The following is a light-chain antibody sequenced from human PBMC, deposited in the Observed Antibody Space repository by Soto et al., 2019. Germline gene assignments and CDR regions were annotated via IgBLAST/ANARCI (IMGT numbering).Light chain of an antibody. CDR1: SANIGAAYN. CDR3: QSYDSSLSGYV. V-gene: IGLV1-40*01. J-gene: IGLJ1*01. Sequence: QCVLTQPPSVSGAPGQRVTISCTVSSANIGAAYNVDWYQQLPGTAPKLFIYGNNNRPSGVPARFSGSKSGTSASLAIAGLQAEDEGDYYCQSYDSSLSGYVFGTGTKVTVL. CDR2: GNN.